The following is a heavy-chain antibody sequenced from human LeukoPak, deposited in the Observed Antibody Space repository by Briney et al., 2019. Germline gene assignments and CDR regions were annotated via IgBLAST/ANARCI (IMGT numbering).Heavy chain of an antibody. J-gene: IGHJ4*02. V-gene: IGHV3-48*04. D-gene: IGHD1-1*01. CDR3: ARDLRNWDGGAYFDY. Sequence: GGSLRLSCAASGFTFSSYSMNWVRQAPGKGLEWVSYISSSGSTIYYADSVKGRFTISRDNAKNSLSLQMNSLRAEDTAVYYCARDLRNWDGGAYFDYWGQGTLVTVSS. CDR1: GFTFSSYS. CDR2: ISSSGSTI.